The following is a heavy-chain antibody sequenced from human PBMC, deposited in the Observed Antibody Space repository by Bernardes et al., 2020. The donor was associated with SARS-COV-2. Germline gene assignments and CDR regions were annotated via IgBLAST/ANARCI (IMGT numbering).Heavy chain of an antibody. D-gene: IGHD3-3*01. Sequence: SYTLTRTCAVYGGAFMGSSWTWIRQPPGKGLEWIGEINRSGNTNYNPSLKSRVTISVDTSKNQFSLRLYSVTGADTAVYYCARGSLQFLFTQRYFFDHWGQGTLITVSS. J-gene: IGHJ4*02. CDR1: GGAFMGSS. CDR3: ARGSLQFLFTQRYFFDH. CDR2: INRSGNT. V-gene: IGHV4-34*01.